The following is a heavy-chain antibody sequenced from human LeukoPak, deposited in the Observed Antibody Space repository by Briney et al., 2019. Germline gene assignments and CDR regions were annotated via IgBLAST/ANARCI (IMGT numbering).Heavy chain of an antibody. CDR3: ATLLTGIAVAVS. D-gene: IGHD6-19*01. J-gene: IGHJ5*02. CDR2: IIPILGIA. V-gene: IGHV1-69*04. CDR1: GGTFSSYA. Sequence: ASVKVSCKASGGTFSSYAISWVRQAPGQGLEWMGRIIPILGIANYAQKFQGRVTITADKSTSTAYMELSSLRSEDTAVYYCATLLTGIAVAVSWGQGTLVTVSS.